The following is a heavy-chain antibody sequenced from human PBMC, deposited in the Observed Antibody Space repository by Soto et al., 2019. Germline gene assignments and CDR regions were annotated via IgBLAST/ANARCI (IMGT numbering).Heavy chain of an antibody. D-gene: IGHD2-2*02. V-gene: IGHV1-2*04. CDR2: INPNSGGT. CDR1: GYTFTGYY. CDR3: ARDRGVVPAAIHPTYGMDV. Sequence: ASVKVSCKXSGYTFTGYYMHWVRQAPGQGLEWMGWINPNSGGTNYAQKFQGWVTMTRDTSISTAYMELSRLRSDDTAVYYCARDRGVVPAAIHPTYGMDVWGQGTTVTVSS. J-gene: IGHJ6*02.